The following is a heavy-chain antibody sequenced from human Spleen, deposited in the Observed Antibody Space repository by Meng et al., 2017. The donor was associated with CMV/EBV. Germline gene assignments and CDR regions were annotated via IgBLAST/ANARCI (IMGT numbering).Heavy chain of an antibody. J-gene: IGHJ4*02. Sequence: GESLKISCAAFGFTFSSYEMNWVRQAPGKGLEWVSFISTSGSTIYYADSVKGRFTISRDNSKNTLYLQMNSLRAEDTAVYYCAGFRTKATIRQDYYFDYWGQGTLVTVSS. V-gene: IGHV3-48*03. D-gene: IGHD5-24*01. CDR1: GFTFSSYE. CDR3: AGFRTKATIRQDYYFDY. CDR2: ISTSGSTI.